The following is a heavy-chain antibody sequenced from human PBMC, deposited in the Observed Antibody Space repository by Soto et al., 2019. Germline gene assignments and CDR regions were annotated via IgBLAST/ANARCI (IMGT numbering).Heavy chain of an antibody. D-gene: IGHD6-6*01. Sequence: GALRLSCAASGFTFSNAWMSWVRQAPGKGLEWVGRIKSKTDGGTTDYAAPVKGRFTISRDDSKNTLYLQMNSLKTEDTAVYYCTTEQLHHDAFDIWGQGTMVTVSS. CDR3: TTEQLHHDAFDI. CDR2: IKSKTDGGTT. V-gene: IGHV3-15*01. J-gene: IGHJ3*02. CDR1: GFTFSNAW.